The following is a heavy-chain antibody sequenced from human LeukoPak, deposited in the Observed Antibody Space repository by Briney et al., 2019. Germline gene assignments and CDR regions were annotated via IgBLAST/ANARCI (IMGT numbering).Heavy chain of an antibody. CDR2: ISAYNGNT. J-gene: IGHJ4*02. D-gene: IGHD3-22*01. CDR1: GYTFTSYG. CDR3: ARTTFAYDSSGYSAGSDY. V-gene: IGHV1-18*01. Sequence: ASVKVSCKASGYTFTSYGISWVRQAPGQGLEWMGWISAYNGNTNYAQKLQGRVTMTTDTSTSTAYMELRSLRSDDTAVYYCARTTFAYDSSGYSAGSDYWGQGTLATVSS.